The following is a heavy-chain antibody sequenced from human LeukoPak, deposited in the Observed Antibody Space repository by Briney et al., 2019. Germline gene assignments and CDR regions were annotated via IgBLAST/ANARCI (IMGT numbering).Heavy chain of an antibody. J-gene: IGHJ3*02. CDR3: AFEAPHGTTVKGAFDI. V-gene: IGHV1-46*01. D-gene: IGHD4-11*01. CDR1: GYTFTSYY. Sequence: GASVKVSCKASGYTFTSYYMHWVRQAPGQGLEWMGIINPSGGSTSYAQKFQGRVTMTRDTSTSTVYMELSSLRSEDTAVYYCAFEAPHGTTVKGAFDIWGQGTMVTVSS. CDR2: INPSGGST.